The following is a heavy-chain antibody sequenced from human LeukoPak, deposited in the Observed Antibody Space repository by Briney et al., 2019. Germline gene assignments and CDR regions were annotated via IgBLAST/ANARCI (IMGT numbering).Heavy chain of an antibody. D-gene: IGHD4-17*01. J-gene: IGHJ4*02. CDR2: NSGSSGRT. CDR3: AKGLQPSYGDYLDY. Sequence: GGSLRLSCAASGFTFSSYAISWVRQAPGKGLEWVSGNSGSSGRTYYADSVKGRFTISRDNSKNTLYVQMNSLRAEDTAVYYCAKGLQPSYGDYLDYWGQGTLVTVSS. CDR1: GFTFSSYA. V-gene: IGHV3-23*01.